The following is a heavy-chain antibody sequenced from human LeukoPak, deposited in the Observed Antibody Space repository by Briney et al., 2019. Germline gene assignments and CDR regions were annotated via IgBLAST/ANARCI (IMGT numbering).Heavy chain of an antibody. Sequence: XAXNWVRQAPGXGLEWVSSISGGGETTYYADSAKGRFTISRDNSQNTLYLQMNSLRAEDTAVYYCARDYADYVGYFFFDYWGQGTLVTVSS. CDR2: ISGGGETT. CDR1: XA. V-gene: IGHV3-23*01. J-gene: IGHJ4*02. D-gene: IGHD4-17*01. CDR3: ARDYADYVGYFFFDY.